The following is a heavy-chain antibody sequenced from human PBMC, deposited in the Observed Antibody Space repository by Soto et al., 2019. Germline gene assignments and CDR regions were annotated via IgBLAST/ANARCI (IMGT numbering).Heavy chain of an antibody. V-gene: IGHV4-59*01. CDR1: GGSISSYY. CDR2: IYYSGST. J-gene: IGHJ5*02. D-gene: IGHD3-3*01. Sequence: SXTPSLTSTVSGGSISSYYWSWIRQPPVKGLEWIGYIYYSGSTNYNPSLKSRVTISVDTSKNQFSLKLSSVTAADTAVYYCAREGLNYDFWSGQFDPWGQGTLVTVSS. CDR3: AREGLNYDFWSGQFDP.